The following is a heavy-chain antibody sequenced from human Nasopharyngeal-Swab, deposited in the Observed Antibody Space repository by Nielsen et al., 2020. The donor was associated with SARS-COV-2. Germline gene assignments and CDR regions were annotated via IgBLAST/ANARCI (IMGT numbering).Heavy chain of an antibody. CDR3: VKDLRGNYAFDI. J-gene: IGHJ3*02. D-gene: IGHD1-7*01. CDR2: ISSNGGYT. V-gene: IGHV3-64D*08. CDR1: GFTFSTYV. Sequence: GESLKISCSASGFTFSTYVMHWVRQAPGQGLEYVSAISSNGGYTYYADSVKGRFTISRDNSKNTLYLQMSSLRLEDTAVYWCVKDLRGNYAFDIWGQGTMVTVSS.